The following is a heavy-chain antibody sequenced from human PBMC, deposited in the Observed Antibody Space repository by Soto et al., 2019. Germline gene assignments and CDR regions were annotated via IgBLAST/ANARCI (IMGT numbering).Heavy chain of an antibody. CDR2: LSSSGGDT. V-gene: IGHV3-23*01. D-gene: IGHD5-12*01. J-gene: IGHJ4*02. CDR1: GFSFSSYA. Sequence: EVQLLESGGGLGQPGGSLRLSCAASGFSFSSYAMGWVRRAPGKGLEWVSSLSSSGGDTYYADSVKGRFTISRDNSKNILYLQMSSLRAEDTAIYHCAKVESWLYDFWGQGTLVTVSS. CDR3: AKVESWLYDF.